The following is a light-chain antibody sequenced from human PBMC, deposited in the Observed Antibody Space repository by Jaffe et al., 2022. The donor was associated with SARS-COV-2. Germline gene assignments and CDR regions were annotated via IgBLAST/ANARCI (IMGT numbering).Light chain of an antibody. CDR2: SNN. CDR1: SSNIGSNA. V-gene: IGLV1-44*01. Sequence: QSVLTQPPSASGTPGQRVTISCSGSSSNIGSNAVNWYQQLPGTAPKLLISSNNQRPSGVPDRFSGSKSGTSASLAISGLQSDDEADYYCAAWDDNLNVVFGGGTKLTVL. CDR3: AAWDDNLNVV. J-gene: IGLJ2*01.